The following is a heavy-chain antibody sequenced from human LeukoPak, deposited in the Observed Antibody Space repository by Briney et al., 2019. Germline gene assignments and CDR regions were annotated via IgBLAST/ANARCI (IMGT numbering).Heavy chain of an antibody. CDR3: AKDLGMIVVQSYFDY. Sequence: GRSLRLSCVASGFTFSSFGMHWVRQPPGKGLEWVAVIWYDGSNKFYSDSVKGRFTISRDNAKNTLYLQMNSLRAEDTAVYYCAKDLGMIVVQSYFDYWGQGTLVTVSS. CDR2: IWYDGSNK. J-gene: IGHJ4*02. V-gene: IGHV3-33*06. D-gene: IGHD3-22*01. CDR1: GFTFSSFG.